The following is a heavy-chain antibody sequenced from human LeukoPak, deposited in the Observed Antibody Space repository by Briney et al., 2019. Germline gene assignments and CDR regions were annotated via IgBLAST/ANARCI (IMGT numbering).Heavy chain of an antibody. V-gene: IGHV3-74*01. D-gene: IGHD6-19*01. J-gene: IGHJ4*02. CDR3: ASDEAGIAVAV. Sequence: GGSLRLSCAASGFTFSSYWMHWVRQAPGKGLVWVSRIKGDGSTTSYADSVQGRFTISRDNAKNTLYLQMNSLRAEDTAVYYCASDEAGIAVAVWGQGTLVTVSS. CDR2: IKGDGSTT. CDR1: GFTFSSYW.